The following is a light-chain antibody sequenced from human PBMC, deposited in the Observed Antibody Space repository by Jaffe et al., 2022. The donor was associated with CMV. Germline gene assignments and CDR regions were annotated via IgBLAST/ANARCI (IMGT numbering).Light chain of an antibody. J-gene: IGKJ2*01. CDR3: QQYGSSPPYT. V-gene: IGKV3-20*01. Sequence: EIVLTQSPGTLSLSPGERATLSCRASESVYGDYLAWYQQKPGQAPRLLLHRVSNRATGIPDRFSGSGSGTDFALTISRLEPEDSAVYYCQQYGSSPPYTFGQGTKLEIK. CDR1: ESVYGDY. CDR2: RVS.